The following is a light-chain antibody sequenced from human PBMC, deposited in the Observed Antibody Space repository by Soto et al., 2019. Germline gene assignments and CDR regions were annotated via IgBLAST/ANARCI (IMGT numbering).Light chain of an antibody. J-gene: IGKJ2*01. Sequence: TQPPATLSVSPGEGATLSCRASQTIYTNLAWYQQKEGQTPRLLIYASSTRAAGIPARFRGSGSGTDFALSISSLHSDESAVYYCQRCSHGLPYTFGQGTMLEMK. CDR2: ASS. V-gene: IGKV3-15*01. CDR1: QTIYTN. CDR3: QRCSHGLPYT.